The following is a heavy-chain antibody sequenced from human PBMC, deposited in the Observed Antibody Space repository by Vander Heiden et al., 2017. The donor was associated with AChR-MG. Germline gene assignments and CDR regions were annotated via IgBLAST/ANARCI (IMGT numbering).Heavy chain of an antibody. D-gene: IGHD3-3*01. CDR1: GFTFSSDW. Sequence: EVQLVESGGGLVQPGGSLRLSCAASGFTFSSDWMSWVRQAPGKGLEWVANIKQDGSEKYYVDSVKGRFTISRDNAKNSLYLQMNSLRAEDTAVYYCAREEEGYYDFWSGYYYYYYMDVWGKGTTVTVSS. CDR3: AREEEGYYDFWSGYYYYYYMDV. CDR2: IKQDGSEK. V-gene: IGHV3-7*01. J-gene: IGHJ6*03.